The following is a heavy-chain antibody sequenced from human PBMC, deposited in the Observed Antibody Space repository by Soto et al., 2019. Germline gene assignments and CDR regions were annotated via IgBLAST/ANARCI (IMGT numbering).Heavy chain of an antibody. V-gene: IGHV5-51*01. Sequence: GESLKISCKGSGYSFTSYWIGWVRQMPGKGLEWMGIIYPGDSDTRYSPSFQGQVTISADKSISTAYLQWSSLKASDTAMYYCARQDYYGSGSYYKSPFDYWGQGTLVTVSS. CDR1: GYSFTSYW. D-gene: IGHD3-10*01. CDR3: ARQDYYGSGSYYKSPFDY. J-gene: IGHJ4*02. CDR2: IYPGDSDT.